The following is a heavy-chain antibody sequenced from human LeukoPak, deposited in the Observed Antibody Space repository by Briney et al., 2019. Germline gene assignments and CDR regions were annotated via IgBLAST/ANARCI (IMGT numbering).Heavy chain of an antibody. CDR2: FNPSGGST. CDR3: ARGYCSGGSCYSVGYFDY. CDR1: GYTFTSYY. D-gene: IGHD2-15*01. V-gene: IGHV1-46*01. J-gene: IGHJ4*02. Sequence: ASVKVSCKASGYTFTSYYMHWVRQAPGQGLEWMGIFNPSGGSTSYAQKFQGRVTMTRDTSTSTVYMELSSLRSEDTAVYYCARGYCSGGSCYSVGYFDYWGQGTLVTVSS.